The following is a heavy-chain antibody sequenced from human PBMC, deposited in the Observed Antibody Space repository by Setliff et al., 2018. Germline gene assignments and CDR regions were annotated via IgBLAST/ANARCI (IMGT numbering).Heavy chain of an antibody. CDR2: INPSSGRT. V-gene: IGHV1-46*01. Sequence: ASVKVSCKASGYTFTSHYMHWVRQAPGLGLEWMGTINPSSGRTSYAQKLQGRVTITRDTSASTAYMELSSLRSEDTAVYYCARAPTYYDSSGYYLDYWGQGTLVTVSS. CDR1: GYTFTSHY. J-gene: IGHJ4*02. D-gene: IGHD3-22*01. CDR3: ARAPTYYDSSGYYLDY.